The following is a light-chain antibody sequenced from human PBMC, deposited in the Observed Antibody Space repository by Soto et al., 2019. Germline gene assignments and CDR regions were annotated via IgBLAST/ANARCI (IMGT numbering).Light chain of an antibody. J-gene: IGLJ2*01. CDR2: GNS. Sequence: QAVVTQPPSVSGAPGQRVTISCTGSSSNIGAGYDVHWYQQLPGTAPKLLIHGNSNRPSGVPDRFSGSKSGTSASLAITGLQAEDEADYYCQSYDSSLSVVFGGGTKLTVL. V-gene: IGLV1-40*01. CDR3: QSYDSSLSVV. CDR1: SSNIGAGYD.